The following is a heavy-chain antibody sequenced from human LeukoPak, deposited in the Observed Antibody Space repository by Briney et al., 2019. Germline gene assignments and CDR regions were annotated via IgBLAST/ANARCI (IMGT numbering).Heavy chain of an antibody. CDR1: GYTFTGYY. D-gene: IGHD3-10*02. CDR3: ARDRGVTMLLYYFDY. J-gene: IGHJ4*02. CDR2: INPNSGGA. Sequence: ASVKVSCKASGYTFTGYYMHWVRQAPGQGLEWMGWINPNSGGANYAQKFQGRVTMTRDTSISTAYMELSRLRSDDTAVYYRARDRGVTMLLYYFDYWGQGTLVTVSS. V-gene: IGHV1-2*02.